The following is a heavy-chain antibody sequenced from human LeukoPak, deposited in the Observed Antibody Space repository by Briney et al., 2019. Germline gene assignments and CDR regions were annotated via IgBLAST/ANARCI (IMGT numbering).Heavy chain of an antibody. V-gene: IGHV1-18*01. CDR3: AKVGGRSYSKDAFDI. CDR1: GYIFTSYG. CDR2: ISGNNGDT. Sequence: ASVRVSCKASGYIFTSYGVTWVRQAPGQGLEWMGWISGNNGDTNYAQKVEGRVTMTTDTSTNTASMELRSLISDDTAIYYCAKVGGRSYSKDAFDIWGQGTMLTVSS. D-gene: IGHD2-21*01. J-gene: IGHJ3*02.